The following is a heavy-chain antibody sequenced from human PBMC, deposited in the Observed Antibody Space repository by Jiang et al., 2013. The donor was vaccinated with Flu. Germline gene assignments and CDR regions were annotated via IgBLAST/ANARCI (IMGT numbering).Heavy chain of an antibody. D-gene: IGHD3-10*01. CDR2: IYYSGGT. V-gene: IGHV4-59*08. CDR3: ATTTGN. CDR1: GGSVTTHY. J-gene: IGHJ4*02. Sequence: LLKPSETLSLTCTVSGGSVTTHYYSWIRQPPGKEMEWIGHIYYSGGTTYNPSLEARVAISVDTSKNQFSLMLTSVTAADTAVYYCATTTGNWGQGTLVTVSS.